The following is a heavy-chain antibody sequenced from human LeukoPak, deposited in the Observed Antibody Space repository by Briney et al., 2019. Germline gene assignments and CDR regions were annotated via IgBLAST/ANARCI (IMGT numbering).Heavy chain of an antibody. CDR2: INPNSGGT. Sequence: ASVKVSCKASGYTFTGYYMHWVRQAPGQGLEWMGWINPNSGGTNYAQKFQGRVTMTRDTSISTAYMELSRLRSDDTAVYYCARARRNWNRLFGYWGQGTLVTVSS. J-gene: IGHJ4*02. CDR1: GYTFTGYY. V-gene: IGHV1-2*02. CDR3: ARARRNWNRLFGY. D-gene: IGHD1-20*01.